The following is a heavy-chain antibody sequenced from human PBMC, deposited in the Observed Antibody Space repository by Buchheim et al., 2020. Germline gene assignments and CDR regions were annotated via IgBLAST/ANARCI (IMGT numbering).Heavy chain of an antibody. D-gene: IGHD3-22*01. V-gene: IGHV3-49*04. CDR1: GFTFGDYA. Sequence: EVQLVESGGGLVQPGRSLRLSCTASGFTFGDYAVSWVRQAPGKGLEWVGFIRSKAYGGTTEYAASVKGRFTISRDDSKSIAYLQMNSLKTEDTAVYYCTRVLGYYDSSGYFDYWGQGTL. CDR3: TRVLGYYDSSGYFDY. CDR2: IRSKAYGGTT. J-gene: IGHJ4*02.